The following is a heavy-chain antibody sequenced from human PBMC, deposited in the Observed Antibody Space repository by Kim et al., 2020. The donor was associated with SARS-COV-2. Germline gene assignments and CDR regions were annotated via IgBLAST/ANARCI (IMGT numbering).Heavy chain of an antibody. V-gene: IGHV1-69*13. Sequence: SVKVSCKASGGTFSSYAISWVRQAPGQGLEWMGGIIPIFGTANYAQKFQGRVTITADESTSTAYMELSSLRSEDTAVYYCARDGTTVTTPFNWFDPWGQGTLVTVSS. CDR3: ARDGTTVTTPFNWFDP. J-gene: IGHJ5*02. D-gene: IGHD4-17*01. CDR2: IIPIFGTA. CDR1: GGTFSSYA.